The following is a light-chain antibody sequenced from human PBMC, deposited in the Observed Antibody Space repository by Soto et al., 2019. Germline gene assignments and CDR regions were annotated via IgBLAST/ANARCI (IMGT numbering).Light chain of an antibody. V-gene: IGLV2-23*01. CDR2: EDS. CDR1: SCDVGSYNL. CDR3: CSYAGSSSWV. Sequence: QSALTQPASVSGSPGQSITISCTGTSCDVGSYNLVSWYQHHRGKAPKVIIYEDSKRPSGASNRFSGSKSGNTASLTISGLQAEDEADYYCCSYAGSSSWVFGGGTKLTVL. J-gene: IGLJ2*01.